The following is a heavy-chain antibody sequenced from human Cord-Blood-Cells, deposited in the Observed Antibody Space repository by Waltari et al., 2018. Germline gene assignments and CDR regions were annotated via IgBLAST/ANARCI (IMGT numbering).Heavy chain of an antibody. V-gene: IGHV3-30-3*01. CDR3: ARDGGSYYNYYYYGMDV. J-gene: IGHJ6*02. CDR2: ISYDGSNK. D-gene: IGHD3-10*01. CDR1: GCTFSSYA. Sequence: QVQLVESGGGVVQPGRSLSLSCAASGCTFSSYAMHWVRQAPGKGLEWVAVISYDGSNKYYADSVKGRFTISRDNSKNTLYLQMNSLRAEDTAVYYCARDGGSYYNYYYYGMDVWGQGTTVTVSS.